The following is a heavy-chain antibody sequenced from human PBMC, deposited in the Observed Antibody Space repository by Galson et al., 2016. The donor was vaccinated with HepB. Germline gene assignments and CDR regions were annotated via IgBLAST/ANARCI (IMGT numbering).Heavy chain of an antibody. D-gene: IGHD3-3*01. CDR1: GFSFSSFA. Sequence: SLRLSCAASGFSFSSFAMHWVRQAPGKGLEYVSGISSDGGSTNYADSVKGRFTISRDNSKTTLYIQMSRLRAEDTAVYYCVTYYYNFWSGYSDWYFDLWGRGTLVIVSS. CDR2: ISSDGGST. CDR3: VTYYYNFWSGYSDWYFDL. J-gene: IGHJ2*01. V-gene: IGHV3-64D*06.